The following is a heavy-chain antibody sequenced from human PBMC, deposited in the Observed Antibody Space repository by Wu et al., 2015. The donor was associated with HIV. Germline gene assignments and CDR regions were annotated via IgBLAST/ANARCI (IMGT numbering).Heavy chain of an antibody. CDR3: TRDELFRVDDAFDM. CDR2: TNVNTGGT. CDR1: GYTFTDYF. J-gene: IGHJ3*02. Sequence: QVQLVQSGAEVKKPGASVKVSCKASGYTFTDYFVHWVRQAPGQNFEWMGWTNVNTGGTNYAPKFQGRVTMTRDTSISTAYIELSGLTSDDTAVYYCTRDELFRVDDAFDMWGQGTLVTVSS. D-gene: IGHD2-15*01. V-gene: IGHV1-2*02.